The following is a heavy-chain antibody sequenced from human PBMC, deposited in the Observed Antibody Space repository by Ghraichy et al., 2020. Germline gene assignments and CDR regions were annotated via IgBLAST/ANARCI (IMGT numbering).Heavy chain of an antibody. D-gene: IGHD6-13*01. CDR2: INHSGST. Sequence: ETLSLTCAVYGGSFSGYYWSWIRQPPGKGLEWIGEINHSGSTNYNPSLKSRVTISVDTSKNQFSLKLSSVTAADTAVYYCARVLAAAGTHYFDYWGQGTLVTVSS. CDR3: ARVLAAAGTHYFDY. V-gene: IGHV4-34*01. CDR1: GGSFSGYY. J-gene: IGHJ4*02.